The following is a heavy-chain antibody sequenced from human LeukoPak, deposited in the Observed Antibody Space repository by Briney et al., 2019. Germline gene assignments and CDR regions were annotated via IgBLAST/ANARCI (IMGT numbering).Heavy chain of an antibody. V-gene: IGHV4-39*01. D-gene: IGHD3-10*01. CDR2: IYYSGST. J-gene: IGHJ5*02. CDR1: GGSISSSSYY. Sequence: ETLSLTCTVSGGSISSSSYYWGWIRQPPGRGLEWIGSIYYSGSTYYNPSLKSRVTISVDTSKNQFSLKPSSVTAADTAVYYCARSTADYYGSGRYNWFDPWGQGTLVTVSS. CDR3: ARSTADYYGSGRYNWFDP.